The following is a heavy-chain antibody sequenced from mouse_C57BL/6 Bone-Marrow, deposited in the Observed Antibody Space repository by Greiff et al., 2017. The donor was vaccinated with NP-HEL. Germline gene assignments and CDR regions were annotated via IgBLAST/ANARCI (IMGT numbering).Heavy chain of an antibody. CDR3: ARTGTRYFDV. Sequence: QVHVKQPGAELVMPGASVKLSCKASGYTFTSYWMHWVKQRPGQGLEWIGEIDPSDSYTNYNQKFKGKSTLTVDKSSSTAYMQLSSLTSEDSAVYYCARTGTRYFDVWGTGTTVTVSS. CDR2: IDPSDSYT. CDR1: GYTFTSYW. D-gene: IGHD4-1*01. V-gene: IGHV1-69*01. J-gene: IGHJ1*03.